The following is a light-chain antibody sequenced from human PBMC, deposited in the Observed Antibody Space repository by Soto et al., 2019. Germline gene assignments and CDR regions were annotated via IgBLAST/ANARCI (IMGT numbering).Light chain of an antibody. CDR1: QSVSSS. Sequence: EIVMTQSPATLSVSPVEVVTLSCRDSQSVSSSLAWYQQKPGQSPRILIYGASTRATGIPARFSGSGSGTDFTLTISGLQSEDFAIYYCQHYANWPRTFGLGTKVEIK. CDR2: GAS. CDR3: QHYANWPRT. V-gene: IGKV3-15*01. J-gene: IGKJ1*01.